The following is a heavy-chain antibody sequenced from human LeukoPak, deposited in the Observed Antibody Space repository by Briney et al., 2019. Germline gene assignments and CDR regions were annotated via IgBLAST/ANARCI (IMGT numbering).Heavy chain of an antibody. D-gene: IGHD3-22*01. J-gene: IGHJ4*02. CDR2: ISAYNGNT. CDR3: ARGLSSGYPQIAGGY. Sequence: ASVKVSCKASGYTFTSYGISWVRQAPGQGLEWMGWISAYNGNTNYAQKLQGRVTMTTDTSTSTAYMELRSLRSEDTAVYYCARGLSSGYPQIAGGYWGQGTLVTVSS. CDR1: GYTFTSYG. V-gene: IGHV1-18*01.